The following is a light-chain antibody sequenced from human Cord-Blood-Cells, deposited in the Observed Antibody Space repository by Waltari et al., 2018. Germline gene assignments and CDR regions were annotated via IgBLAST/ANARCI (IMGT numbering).Light chain of an antibody. CDR2: AAS. CDR1: QSISSY. Sequence: DIQMTQSPSSLSASVGDRVTITCRASQSISSYLNWYQQKPGKAPKLLIYAASSLQSGVPSRFSGSGSGTDFTLTISSLQPEDFATYYCQQYYSTLSITFGQGTRLEIK. CDR3: QQYYSTLSIT. J-gene: IGKJ5*01. V-gene: IGKV1-39*01.